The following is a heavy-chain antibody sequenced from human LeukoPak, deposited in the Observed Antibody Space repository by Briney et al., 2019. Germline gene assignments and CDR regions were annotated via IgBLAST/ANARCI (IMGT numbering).Heavy chain of an antibody. V-gene: IGHV3-30*03. CDR1: GFTFSSYG. J-gene: IGHJ4*02. D-gene: IGHD3-3*01. Sequence: GGSLRLSCAASGFTFSSYGMHWVRQAPGKGLEWVAVISYDGSNKYYADSVKGRFTISRDNSKNTLYLQMNSLRAEDTAVYYCATVRKDFWSGYSDYWGQGTLVTVSS. CDR2: ISYDGSNK. CDR3: ATVRKDFWSGYSDY.